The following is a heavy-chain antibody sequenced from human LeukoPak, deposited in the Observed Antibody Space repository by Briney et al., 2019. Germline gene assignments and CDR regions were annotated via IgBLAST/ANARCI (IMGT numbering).Heavy chain of an antibody. V-gene: IGHV4-39*07. CDR2: IYYSGST. Sequence: SETLSLTCTVSGGSISSSSYYWGWIRQPPGKGLEWIGSIYYSGSTYYNPSLKSRVTISVDTSKNQFSLKLSSVTAADTAVYYCARDGSYDPRWDWFDPWGQGTLVTVSS. J-gene: IGHJ5*02. CDR3: ARDGSYDPRWDWFDP. CDR1: GGSISSSSYY. D-gene: IGHD5-18*01.